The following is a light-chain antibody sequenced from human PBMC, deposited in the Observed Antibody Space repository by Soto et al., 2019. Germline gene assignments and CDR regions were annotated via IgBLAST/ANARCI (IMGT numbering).Light chain of an antibody. J-gene: IGLJ3*02. CDR1: SSNIGSNT. V-gene: IGLV1-44*01. CDR2: SNN. Sequence: QSVMTQPPSASGTPGQRVTISCSGTSSNIGSNTVTWYQQLPGTAPKLLFDSNNQRPAGVPERFSGSKSGTSASLAISGVQSEDEADYYCAAWDESLNGGVFGGGTKLTVL. CDR3: AAWDESLNGGV.